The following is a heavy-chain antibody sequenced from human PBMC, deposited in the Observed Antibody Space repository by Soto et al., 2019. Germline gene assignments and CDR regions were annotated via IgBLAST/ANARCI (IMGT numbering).Heavy chain of an antibody. CDR2: IYHSGST. CDR1: GGSISSSNW. CDR3: ASKTYYYDSSGYFPN. Sequence: SETLSLTCAVSGGSISSSNWWSLVRQPPGKGLEWIGEIYHSGSTNYNPSLKSRVTISVDKSKNQFSLKLSSVTAADTAVYYCASKTYYYDSSGYFPNWGQGTLVTVSS. J-gene: IGHJ4*02. D-gene: IGHD3-22*01. V-gene: IGHV4-4*02.